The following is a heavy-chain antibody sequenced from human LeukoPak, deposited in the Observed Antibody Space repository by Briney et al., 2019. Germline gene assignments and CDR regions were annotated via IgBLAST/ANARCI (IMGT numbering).Heavy chain of an antibody. CDR1: GGSFSGYY. Sequence: SETLPLTCAVYGGSFSGYYWSWIRQPPGKGLEWIGESNHSGSTNYNPSLKSRATISADTSKNQFSLNLSSVTAADTAVYYCARPYDSSGYFQAFDYWGQGTLVTVSS. CDR3: ARPYDSSGYFQAFDY. J-gene: IGHJ4*02. D-gene: IGHD3-22*01. V-gene: IGHV4-34*01. CDR2: SNHSGST.